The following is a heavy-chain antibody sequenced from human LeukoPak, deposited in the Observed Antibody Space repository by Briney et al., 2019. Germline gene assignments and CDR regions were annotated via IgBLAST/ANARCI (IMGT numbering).Heavy chain of an antibody. V-gene: IGHV4-59*01. CDR3: ARGSGVQVWSSLDY. CDR2: IYYTGST. J-gene: IGHJ4*02. CDR1: GGSISSYY. Sequence: PSETLSLTCTVSGGSISSYYWSWIRQPPGKGLEWIGYIYYTGSTNYNPSLKSRVTISADTSKNQFSLKLGPVTAADTAVYYCARGSGVQVWSSLDYWGQGTLVTVSS. D-gene: IGHD5-18*01.